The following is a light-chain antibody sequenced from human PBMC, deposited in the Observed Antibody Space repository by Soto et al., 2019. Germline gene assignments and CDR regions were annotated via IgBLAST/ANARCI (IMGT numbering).Light chain of an antibody. CDR1: QSVNSY. CDR3: QQRGSWPIT. J-gene: IGKJ5*01. V-gene: IGKV3-11*01. Sequence: VLTQSPATLSLSPGERATLSCRASQSVNSYLAWYQQKPGQAPRLLIYDASNRATGIPARFSGSGSGTDFTLTISSLEPEDFAVYYCQQRGSWPITFGQGTRLEIK. CDR2: DAS.